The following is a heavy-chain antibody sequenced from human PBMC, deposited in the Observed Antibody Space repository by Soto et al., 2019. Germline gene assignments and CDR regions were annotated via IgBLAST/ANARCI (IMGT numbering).Heavy chain of an antibody. Sequence: QVQLVQSGAEVKKPGSSVKVSCKASGGTFSSYTISWVRQAPGQGLEWMGRIIAILGIANSAQKFQGRVTNTADKSTSTAYMELRSLRSEDTAVYYCARAGGYCSGGSCYDPFGYWGQGTLVTVSS. V-gene: IGHV1-69*02. J-gene: IGHJ4*02. CDR2: IIAILGIA. CDR3: ARAGGYCSGGSCYDPFGY. CDR1: GGTFSSYT. D-gene: IGHD2-15*01.